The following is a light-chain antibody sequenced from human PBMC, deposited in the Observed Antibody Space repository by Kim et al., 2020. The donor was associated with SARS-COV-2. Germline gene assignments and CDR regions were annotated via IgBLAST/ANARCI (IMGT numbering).Light chain of an antibody. CDR1: SSDIGGYNY. CDR3: SSYTTTSAVV. J-gene: IGLJ2*01. Sequence: GESITISCRGSSSDIGGYNYVSWYQQHPGKAPKLMIYDVTKPPSGVSDRFSGAKSANMASLTIFGLQAEDEADYYCSSYTTTSAVVFGGGTQLTVL. CDR2: DVT. V-gene: IGLV2-14*03.